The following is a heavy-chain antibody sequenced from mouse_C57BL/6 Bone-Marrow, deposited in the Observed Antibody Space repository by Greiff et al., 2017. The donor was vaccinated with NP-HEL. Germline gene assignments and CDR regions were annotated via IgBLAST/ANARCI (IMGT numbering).Heavy chain of an antibody. CDR2: IDPNSGGT. V-gene: IGHV1-72*01. Sequence: QVQLQQPGAELVKPGASVKLSCKASGYTFTSYWMHWVKQRPGRGLEWIGRIDPNSGGTKYNEKFKSKATLTVDKPSSTAYMQRSSLTSEDSAVYYCARRELRGSLAWFAYWGQGTLVTVSA. CDR3: ARRELRGSLAWFAY. D-gene: IGHD1-1*01. CDR1: GYTFTSYW. J-gene: IGHJ3*01.